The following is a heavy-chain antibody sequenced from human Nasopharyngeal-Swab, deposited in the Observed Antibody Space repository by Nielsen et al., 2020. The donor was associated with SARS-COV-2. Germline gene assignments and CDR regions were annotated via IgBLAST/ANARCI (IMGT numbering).Heavy chain of an antibody. D-gene: IGHD6-13*01. Sequence: WIRQPPGKGPEWIGEIHRGGTTNYNPSLESRVTISLEKSKNQLSLRLNSVTAADTAVYYCANVRVASAGAFDFWGLGTLVTVSS. CDR2: IHRGGTT. V-gene: IGHV4-34*01. CDR3: ANVRVASAGAFDF. J-gene: IGHJ4*02.